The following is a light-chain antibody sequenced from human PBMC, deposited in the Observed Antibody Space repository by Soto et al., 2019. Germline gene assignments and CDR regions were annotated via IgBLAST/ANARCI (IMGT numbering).Light chain of an antibody. CDR3: QQRSAWPLT. J-gene: IGKJ3*01. CDR2: GAS. V-gene: IGKV3D-20*02. CDR1: QSVSSSY. Sequence: EIVLTQSPGTLSLSPGERATLSCRASQSVSSSYLAWYQQKPGQAPRLLIYGASSRATGIPDRFSGSGSGTDFTLTISRLEPEDSAVYYCQQRSAWPLTFGPGTKVDIK.